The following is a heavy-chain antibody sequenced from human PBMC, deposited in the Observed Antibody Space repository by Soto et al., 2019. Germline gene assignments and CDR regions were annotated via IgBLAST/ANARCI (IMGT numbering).Heavy chain of an antibody. D-gene: IGHD6-19*01. J-gene: IGHJ4*02. CDR2: INPDNGNT. V-gene: IGHV1-3*01. CDR1: GYTFTRYT. CDR3: ARVLFGRASGWYAIGY. Sequence: ASVKVSCKASGYTFTRYTMNWVRQAPGQRLEWMGWINPDNGNTKSSQKFQDRVIITRDTSASTAYMELSSLRSEDTAVYYCARVLFGRASGWYAIGYWGQGTLVTVSS.